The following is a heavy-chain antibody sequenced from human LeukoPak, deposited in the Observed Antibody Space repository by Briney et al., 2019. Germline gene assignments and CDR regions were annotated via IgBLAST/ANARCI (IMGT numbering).Heavy chain of an antibody. CDR3: AKDRTDCSSTSCYLAFDI. J-gene: IGHJ3*02. Sequence: HPGGSLRLSCAASGFTISRNYMSWVRQAPGKGLEWVSAISGSGGSTYYADSVKGRFTISRDNSKNTLYVQMDSLRAEDTAVYYCAKDRTDCSSTSCYLAFDIWGQGTMVTVSS. V-gene: IGHV3-23*01. D-gene: IGHD2-2*01. CDR2: ISGSGGST. CDR1: GFTISRNY.